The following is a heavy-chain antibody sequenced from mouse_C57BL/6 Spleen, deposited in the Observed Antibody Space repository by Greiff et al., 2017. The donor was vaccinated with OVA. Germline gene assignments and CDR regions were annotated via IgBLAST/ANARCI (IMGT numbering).Heavy chain of an antibody. CDR2: IYPGDGDT. D-gene: IGHD2-1*01. Sequence: VQRVESGPELVKPGASVKISCKASGYAFSSSWMNWVKQRPGKGLEWIGRIYPGDGDTNYNGKFKGKATLTADKSSSTAYMQLSSLTSEDSAVYFCARAYGNGFDYWGQGTTLTVSS. J-gene: IGHJ2*01. CDR1: GYAFSSSW. V-gene: IGHV1-82*01. CDR3: ARAYGNGFDY.